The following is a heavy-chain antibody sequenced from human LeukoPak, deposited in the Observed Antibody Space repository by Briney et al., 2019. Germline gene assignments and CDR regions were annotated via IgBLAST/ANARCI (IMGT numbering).Heavy chain of an antibody. CDR1: GYTFTGYY. J-gene: IGHJ3*02. D-gene: IGHD3-10*01. Sequence: ASVEVSCKASGYTFTGYYMHWVRQAPGQGLEWMGWINPNSGGTNYAQKFQGRVTMTRDTSISTAYMELSRLRSDDTAVYYCARDNDYGSGSYYNGAPDAFDIWGQGTMVTVSS. CDR2: INPNSGGT. CDR3: ARDNDYGSGSYYNGAPDAFDI. V-gene: IGHV1-2*02.